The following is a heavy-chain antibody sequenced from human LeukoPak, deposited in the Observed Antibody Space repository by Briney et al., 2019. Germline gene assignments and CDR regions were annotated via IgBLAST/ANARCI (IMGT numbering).Heavy chain of an antibody. Sequence: GGSLRLSCADSGFTFSSYALSWVRQAPGKGLEWVSAISGSGCSTYYADSVKGRFTISRDNSKNTLYLQTNSLRAEDTAVYYCAKLAPYERIDYWGQGTLVTVSS. D-gene: IGHD3-22*01. J-gene: IGHJ4*02. V-gene: IGHV3-23*01. CDR2: ISGSGCST. CDR1: GFTFSSYA. CDR3: AKLAPYERIDY.